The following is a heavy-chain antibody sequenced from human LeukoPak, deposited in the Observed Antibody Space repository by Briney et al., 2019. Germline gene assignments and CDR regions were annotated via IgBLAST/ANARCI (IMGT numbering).Heavy chain of an antibody. V-gene: IGHV4-61*02. D-gene: IGHD5-24*01. CDR2: IYTSGST. CDR3: ARTRYWFDP. Sequence: PSQTLSLTCTVSGGFISSCGYYWSWIRQPAGKGLEWIGRIYTSGSTNYNPSLRSRVTMSVDTSKNQFSLKLSSVTAADTAVYYCARTRYWFDPWGQGTLVTVSS. J-gene: IGHJ5*02. CDR1: GGFISSCGYY.